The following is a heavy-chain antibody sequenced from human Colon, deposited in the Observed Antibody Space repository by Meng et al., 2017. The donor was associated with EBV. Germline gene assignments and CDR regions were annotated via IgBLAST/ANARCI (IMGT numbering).Heavy chain of an antibody. J-gene: IGHJ4*02. V-gene: IGHV4-4*02. Sequence: GQLKGPGPGLVKPSGTLPLTGAVSGGSLSSRNWWSWVRQPPGKGLEWIGEIYHSGSTNYNPSLKSRVTISVDESKNQFSLRLSSVTAADTAVYYCARVGAYCGGDCYHPRWGQGTLVTV. D-gene: IGHD2-21*02. CDR1: GGSLSSRNW. CDR2: IYHSGST. CDR3: ARVGAYCGGDCYHPR.